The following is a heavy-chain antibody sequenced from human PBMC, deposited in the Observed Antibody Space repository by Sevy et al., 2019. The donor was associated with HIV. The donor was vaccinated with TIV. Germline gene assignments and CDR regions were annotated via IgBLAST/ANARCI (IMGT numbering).Heavy chain of an antibody. V-gene: IGHV3-73*01. D-gene: IGHD4-17*01. J-gene: IGHJ4*02. CDR1: GLTFSDST. Sequence: GGSLRLSCAASGLTFSDSTMHWVRQASGKGLEWVGGIRSKGNSYATAYAASLIGRFTISRDDSKNTAYLQMNSLKTEDTAVYYCINGDLDYWGRGTLVTVSS. CDR2: IRSKGNSYAT. CDR3: INGDLDY.